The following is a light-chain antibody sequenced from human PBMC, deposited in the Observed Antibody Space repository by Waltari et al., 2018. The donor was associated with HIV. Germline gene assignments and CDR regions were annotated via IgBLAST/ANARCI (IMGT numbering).Light chain of an antibody. CDR1: QKLRAY. CDR3: QQLDSYPRT. Sequence: DIQLTQSPSFLSASVGDRVTITCRANQKLRAYLAWYQQKPGKAPTLLIYSASTVQRGVPSRFSGSGSGAEFTLTISSLQPEDFATYYCQQLDSYPRTFGHGTKVEI. J-gene: IGKJ1*01. CDR2: SAS. V-gene: IGKV1-9*01.